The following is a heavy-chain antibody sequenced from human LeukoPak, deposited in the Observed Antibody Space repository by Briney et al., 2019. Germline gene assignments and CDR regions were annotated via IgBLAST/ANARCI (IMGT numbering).Heavy chain of an antibody. D-gene: IGHD6-19*01. V-gene: IGHV3-23*01. CDR3: ARGRGRAVAAYSAFDI. CDR1: GFSFITYA. J-gene: IGHJ3*02. CDR2: ISGGGGTT. Sequence: GGSLRLSCVGSGFSFITYAMTWVRQAPGKGLEWVSAISGGGGTTYYADSVKGRFTISRDNSKNTLYLQMNSLRAEDTAVYYCARGRGRAVAAYSAFDIWGQGTMVTVSS.